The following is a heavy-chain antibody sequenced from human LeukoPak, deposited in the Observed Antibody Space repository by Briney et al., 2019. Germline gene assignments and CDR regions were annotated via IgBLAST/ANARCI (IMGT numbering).Heavy chain of an antibody. D-gene: IGHD3-3*01. J-gene: IGHJ3*01. CDR2: IYTSGST. CDR1: GGSISSGSYY. Sequence: SQTLSLTCTVSGGSISSGSYYWSWIRQPAGKGLEWIGRIYTSGSTNYNPSLKSRVTISVDTSKNQFSLKLSSVTAADTAVYYCARVQLLRFXXWSXXYAFD. V-gene: IGHV4-61*02. CDR3: ARVQLLRFXXWSXXYAFD.